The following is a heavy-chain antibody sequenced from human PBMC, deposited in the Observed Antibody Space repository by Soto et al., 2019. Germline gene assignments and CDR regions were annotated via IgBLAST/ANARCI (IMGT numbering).Heavy chain of an antibody. CDR3: ARELRFLLNYGMDV. V-gene: IGHV3-33*01. D-gene: IGHD3-3*01. CDR2: IWYDGSNK. Sequence: GGSLRLSCAASGFTFSSYGMHWVRQAPGKGLEWVAVIWYDGSNKHYADSVKGRFTISRDNSKNTLYLQMNSLRAEDTAVYYCARELRFLLNYGMDVWGQGTTVTVSS. J-gene: IGHJ6*02. CDR1: GFTFSSYG.